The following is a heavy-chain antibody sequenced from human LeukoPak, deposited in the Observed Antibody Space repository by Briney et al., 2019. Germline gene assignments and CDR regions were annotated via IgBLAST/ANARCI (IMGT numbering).Heavy chain of an antibody. J-gene: IGHJ4*02. CDR2: ISSSGSTI. D-gene: IGHD5-18*01. V-gene: IGHV3-11*01. CDR3: ARGIQLWSRCVEY. CDR1: GFTLSDYY. Sequence: PGGSLRLSCAASGFTLSDYYMSWIRQAPGKGLEWVSYISSSGSTIYYADSVKGRFTISRDNAKNSLYLQMNSLRAEDTAVYYCARGIQLWSRCVEYWGQGTLVTVSS.